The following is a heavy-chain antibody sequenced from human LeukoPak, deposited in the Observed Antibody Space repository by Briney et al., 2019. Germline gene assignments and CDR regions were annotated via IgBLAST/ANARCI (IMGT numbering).Heavy chain of an antibody. V-gene: IGHV3-48*03. Sequence: GGSLRLSCAASGFTFSSYEMNWVRQAPGKGLEWVSYISSSGSTIYYADSVKGRFTISRDNAKNSLYLQMNSLRAEDTAVYYCARERGRPPPHYDFWSGYWSVAYYGMDVWGQGTTVTVSS. J-gene: IGHJ6*02. D-gene: IGHD3-3*01. CDR3: ARERGRPPPHYDFWSGYWSVAYYGMDV. CDR2: ISSSGSTI. CDR1: GFTFSSYE.